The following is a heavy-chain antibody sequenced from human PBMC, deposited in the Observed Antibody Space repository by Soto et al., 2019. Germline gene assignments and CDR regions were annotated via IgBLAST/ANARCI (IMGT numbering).Heavy chain of an antibody. CDR1: WVTLSNHG. CDR2: IWYDGSNK. Sequence: LRVPWGAVWVTLSNHGGHRVRQAPGKGLEWVAVIWYDGSNKYYADSVKGRFTISRDNSKNTLYLQMSSLRSEDTAVYYCARGSRVRSTYYYYYYMDVWGKGTTVTVSS. CDR3: ARGSRVRSTYYYYYYMDV. J-gene: IGHJ6*03. D-gene: IGHD6-19*01. V-gene: IGHV3-33*08.